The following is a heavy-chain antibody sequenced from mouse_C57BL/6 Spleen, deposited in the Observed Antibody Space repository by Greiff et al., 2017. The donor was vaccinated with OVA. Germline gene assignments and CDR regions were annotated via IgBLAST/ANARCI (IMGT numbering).Heavy chain of an antibody. CDR3: ASHDYAWFAY. CDR2: LSSGGSYT. Sequence: EVQVVESGGDLVKPGGSLKLSCAASGFTFSSYGMSWVRQTPDKRLEWVATLSSGGSYTYYPDSVKGRFTISRDNAKNTLYLQMSSLKSEDTAMYYCASHDYAWFAYWGQGTLVTVSA. D-gene: IGHD2-4*01. V-gene: IGHV5-6*01. CDR1: GFTFSSYG. J-gene: IGHJ3*01.